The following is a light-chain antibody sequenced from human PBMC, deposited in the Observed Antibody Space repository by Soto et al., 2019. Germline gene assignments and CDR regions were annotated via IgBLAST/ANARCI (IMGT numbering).Light chain of an antibody. V-gene: IGKV1-5*03. J-gene: IGKJ1*01. Sequence: DIHMTQSPSTLSAXLXDXXTXXFRASQSISSWLAWYQQKPGKAPKLLIYKASSLESGVPSRFSGSGSGTEFTLTISSLQPDDFATYYCQQYNSYWTFGQGTKVDIK. CDR1: QSISSW. CDR2: KAS. CDR3: QQYNSYWT.